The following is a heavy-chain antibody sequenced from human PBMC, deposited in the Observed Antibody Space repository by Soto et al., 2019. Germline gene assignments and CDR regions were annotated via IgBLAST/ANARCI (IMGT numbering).Heavy chain of an antibody. D-gene: IGHD3-3*01. Sequence: GGSLRLSCIASGFTFSDYTMRWVRQAPRKGLEWVSSISRESSYIYYGDSVRGRFTISRDNAENSVTLQMTDLRVDDTAVYYWARDVRTIFGVVDYYGMDVWGQGTTVTVSS. CDR2: ISRESSYI. CDR1: GFTFSDYT. V-gene: IGHV3-21*04. CDR3: ARDVRTIFGVVDYYGMDV. J-gene: IGHJ6*02.